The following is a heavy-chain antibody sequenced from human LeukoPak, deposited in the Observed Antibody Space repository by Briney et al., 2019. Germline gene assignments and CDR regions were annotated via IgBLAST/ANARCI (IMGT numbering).Heavy chain of an antibody. D-gene: IGHD4-17*01. V-gene: IGHV1-2*02. J-gene: IGHJ4*02. CDR2: INPNSGGT. CDR1: GYTFTGYY. CDR3: ARDLRDYGDYAYFDY. Sequence: ASVKVSCKASGYTFTGYYMHWVRQAPGQGLEWMGWINPNSGGTNYAQKFRGRVTMTRGTSISTAYMELSRLRSDDTAVYYCARDLRDYGDYAYFDYWGQGTLVTVSS.